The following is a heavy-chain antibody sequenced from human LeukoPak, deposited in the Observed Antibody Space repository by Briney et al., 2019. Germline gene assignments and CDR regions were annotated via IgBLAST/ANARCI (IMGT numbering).Heavy chain of an antibody. CDR2: INPNSGGT. D-gene: IGHD3-3*01. CDR3: ARGHYYTPNAFDI. CDR1: GYTFTGYY. Sequence: GASVKVSCKASGYTFTGYYMHWVRQAPGQGLEWMGWINPNSGGTNYAQKFQGRVTMTRDTSISTAYMELSRLRSDDTAVYYCARGHYYTPNAFDIWGQGTMVTVSS. J-gene: IGHJ3*02. V-gene: IGHV1-2*02.